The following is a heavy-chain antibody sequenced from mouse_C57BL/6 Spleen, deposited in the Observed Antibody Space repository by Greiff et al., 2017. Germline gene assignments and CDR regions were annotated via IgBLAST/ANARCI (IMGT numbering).Heavy chain of an antibody. CDR2: IRNKANGYTT. Sequence: EVQVVASGGGLVQPGGSLSLSCAASGFTFTDYYMSWVRQPPGKALEWLGFIRNKANGYTTEYSASVKGRFTISRDNSQSILYLQMNALRAEDSATYYCASLYYYGSSYYWYFEVWGTGTTVTVSS. D-gene: IGHD1-1*01. J-gene: IGHJ1*03. CDR3: ASLYYYGSSYYWYFEV. V-gene: IGHV7-3*01. CDR1: GFTFTDYY.